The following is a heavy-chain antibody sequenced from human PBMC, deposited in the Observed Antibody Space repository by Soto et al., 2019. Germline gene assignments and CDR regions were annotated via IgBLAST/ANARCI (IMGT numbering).Heavy chain of an antibody. V-gene: IGHV3-23*01. Sequence: EVQLLESGGDLVQPGGSLRLSCAASGFSFSSFALSWVRQAPGKGREWVSAVSGSGGDTDYADSVKGRVTFSRDNSKNALYLQMNSLGAEDTAVYSCAGPGYSSQAYWGQGTLVTVSS. J-gene: IGHJ4*02. D-gene: IGHD5-18*01. CDR1: GFSFSSFA. CDR3: AGPGYSSQAY. CDR2: VSGSGGDT.